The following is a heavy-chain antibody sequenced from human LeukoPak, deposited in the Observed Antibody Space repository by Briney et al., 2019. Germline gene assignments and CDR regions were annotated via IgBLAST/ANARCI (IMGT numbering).Heavy chain of an antibody. J-gene: IGHJ4*02. CDR2: IWYDGSNK. V-gene: IGHV3-33*06. CDR1: GFTFSSYG. CDR3: AKDKYSGSYIHY. Sequence: GGSLRLSRAASGFTFSSYGMHWVRQAPGKGLEWVAVIWYDGSNKYYADSVKGRFTISRDNSKNTLYLQMNSLRAEDTAVYYCAKDKYSGSYIHYWGQGTLVTVSS. D-gene: IGHD1-26*01.